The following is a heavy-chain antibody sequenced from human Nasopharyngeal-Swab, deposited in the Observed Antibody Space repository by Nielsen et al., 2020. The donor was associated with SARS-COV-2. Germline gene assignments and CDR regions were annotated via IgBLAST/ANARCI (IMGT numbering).Heavy chain of an antibody. V-gene: IGHV4-59*12. J-gene: IGHJ4*02. CDR3: ARGEEGLRITMVRGVIFDY. CDR1: GGSISSSY. Sequence: SDPLSSTCTVSGGSISSSYWGWSRQSPGKGLEWIGYIYYSGSSNYNPSLKSRVTISVDTSKNQFSLKLSSVTAADTAVYYCARGEEGLRITMVRGVIFDYWGQGTLVTVSS. CDR2: IYYSGSS. D-gene: IGHD3-10*01.